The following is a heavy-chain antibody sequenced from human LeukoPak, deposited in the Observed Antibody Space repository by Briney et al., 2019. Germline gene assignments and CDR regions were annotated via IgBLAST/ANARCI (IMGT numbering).Heavy chain of an antibody. CDR2: ISSSGSYI. Sequence: GGSLRLSCAASGFTFSSYSMNWVRQAPGKGLEWVSSISSSGSYIYYADSVKGRFTISRDNAKNSLYLQMNSLRAEDTAVYYCARDDSSDQTPDYWGQGTLVTVSS. D-gene: IGHD3-22*01. J-gene: IGHJ4*02. CDR3: ARDDSSDQTPDY. V-gene: IGHV3-21*01. CDR1: GFTFSSYS.